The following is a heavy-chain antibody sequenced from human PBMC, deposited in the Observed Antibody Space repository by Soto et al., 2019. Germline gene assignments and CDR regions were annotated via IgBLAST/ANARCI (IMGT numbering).Heavy chain of an antibody. CDR3: VRDFGWYFRSGYMDV. D-gene: IGHD3-3*01. CDR1: GFDFSSYS. CDR2: INEDSSYI. V-gene: IGHV3-21*01. J-gene: IGHJ6*03. Sequence: EVHLVESGGGLVKPGGSLRLSCAASGFDFSSYSMNWVRQAPGKGLEWXXXINEDSSYIYYAHSLRGRFTISRXNAKXSLXLQMNSLRAEDTAVYYCVRDFGWYFRSGYMDVWGDGATVTVSS.